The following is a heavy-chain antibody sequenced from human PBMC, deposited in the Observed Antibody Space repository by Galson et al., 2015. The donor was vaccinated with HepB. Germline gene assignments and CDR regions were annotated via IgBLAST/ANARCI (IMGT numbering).Heavy chain of an antibody. J-gene: IGHJ6*02. CDR1: GGSISNYY. CDR2: IYYSGST. CDR3: AREIGGFSGYDWAEFYYHYGMDV. D-gene: IGHD5-12*01. V-gene: IGHV4-59*01. Sequence: SETLSLTCTVSGGSISNYYWSWIRQPPGKGLEWIGHIYYSGSTNYNPSLKSRITISMDTSKTQFSLKLRSVTAADTAVYYCAREIGGFSGYDWAEFYYHYGMDVWGQGTTVTVSS.